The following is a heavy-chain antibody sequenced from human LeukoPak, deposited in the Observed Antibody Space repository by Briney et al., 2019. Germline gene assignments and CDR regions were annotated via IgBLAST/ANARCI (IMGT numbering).Heavy chain of an antibody. CDR3: ARGNVVGATRPFEY. V-gene: IGHV3-64*01. D-gene: IGHD1-26*01. CDR2: IGSNGDST. Sequence: GGSLRLSCAGSGFTFSNYAMYWVRQAPGKGLENVAGIGSNGDSTYYANSVKGRFTISRDNSKNTLFLQMGSLRAEDMAVYYCARGNVVGATRPFEYWGQGTLVTVSS. CDR1: GFTFSNYA. J-gene: IGHJ4*02.